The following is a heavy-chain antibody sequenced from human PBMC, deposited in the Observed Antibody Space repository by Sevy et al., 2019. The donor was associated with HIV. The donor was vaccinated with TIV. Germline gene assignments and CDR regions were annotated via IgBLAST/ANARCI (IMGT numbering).Heavy chain of an antibody. CDR2: ISNDGSNE. J-gene: IGHJ6*04. D-gene: IGHD7-27*01. CDR1: GMTFSSYG. Sequence: GGSLRLSCAASGMTFSSYGMHWVRQAPGKGLEWVAIISNDGSNENYADSVKGRFTISRDNSKNTLYLQMNSLRPEDTAVYYCAKDRSWGSEECSYYGMDVWGEGTTVTVSS. V-gene: IGHV3-30*18. CDR3: AKDRSWGSEECSYYGMDV.